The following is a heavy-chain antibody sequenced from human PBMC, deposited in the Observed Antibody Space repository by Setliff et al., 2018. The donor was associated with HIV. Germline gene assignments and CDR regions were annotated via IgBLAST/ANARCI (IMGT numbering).Heavy chain of an antibody. CDR3: ATEMMYAQGSFDY. J-gene: IGHJ4*02. D-gene: IGHD2-8*01. V-gene: IGHV1-24*01. CDR1: GYTLTELS. Sequence: ASVKVSCKVSGYTLTELSMHWVRQAPGKELEWMGGFDPEDAETIYAQRFQGRVTMTEDTSTDTAYMELSSLSSEDTAVYYCATEMMYAQGSFDYWGQGTLVTVSS. CDR2: FDPEDAET.